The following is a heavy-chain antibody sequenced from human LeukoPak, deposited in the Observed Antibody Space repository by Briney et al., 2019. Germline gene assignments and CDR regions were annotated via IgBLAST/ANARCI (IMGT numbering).Heavy chain of an antibody. V-gene: IGHV4-61*03. J-gene: IGHJ4*02. Sequence: SETLSLTCTVSGGSVTSSYYWSWIRQPPGKGLEWIGYVSISGTKYNPSLKSRVTILVDTSKNHFSLKLSSVTAADTAVYYCARARGYYYDFDYWGQGALLTVSS. CDR2: VSISGT. D-gene: IGHD3-22*01. CDR3: ARARGYYYDFDY. CDR1: GGSVTSSYY.